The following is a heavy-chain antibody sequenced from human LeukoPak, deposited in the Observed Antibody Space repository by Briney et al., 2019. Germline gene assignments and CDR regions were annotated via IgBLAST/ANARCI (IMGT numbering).Heavy chain of an antibody. D-gene: IGHD3-22*01. V-gene: IGHV3-21*04. J-gene: IGHJ4*02. CDR2: ISSSSSYI. Sequence: GGSLRLSCAASGFTFSSYSMNWVRQAPGKGLEWVSSISSSSSYIYYADSVKGRFTISRDNAKNSLYLQMNSLRAEDTAVYYCARDGGKVVITHWGQGTLVTVSS. CDR1: GFTFSSYS. CDR3: ARDGGKVVITH.